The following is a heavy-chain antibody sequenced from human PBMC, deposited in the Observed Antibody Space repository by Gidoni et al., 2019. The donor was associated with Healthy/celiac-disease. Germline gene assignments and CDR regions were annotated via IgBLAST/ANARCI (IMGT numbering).Heavy chain of an antibody. J-gene: IGHJ4*02. CDR1: GFSFSGDA. V-gene: IGHV3-23*01. CDR2: ISGSCGST. Sequence: EVQLLESGGGVVQPGGSLRVSCAASGFSFSGDAMSWVRSAPGKGVGWDSAISGSCGSTYYADSVKGRYTISRDNSKNTLYLQMNSLRAEDTAVYYCAKRDLWFGETPDYWGQGTLVTVSS. CDR3: AKRDLWFGETPDY. D-gene: IGHD3-10*01.